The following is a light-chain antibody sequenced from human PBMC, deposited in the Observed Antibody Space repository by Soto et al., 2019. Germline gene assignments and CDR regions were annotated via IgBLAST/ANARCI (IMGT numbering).Light chain of an antibody. CDR2: GNN. Sequence: QSVLTQPPSASGTPGQTITISSSGSSSNIGSNYVSWYQHLPGTAPKLLIYGNNQRPSGVSDGFSGSRSGTSASLAISGLRSDDEADYYCAVWDDSLSGVVFGGGTKLTVL. V-gene: IGLV1-47*01. CDR1: SSNIGSNY. CDR3: AVWDDSLSGVV. J-gene: IGLJ3*02.